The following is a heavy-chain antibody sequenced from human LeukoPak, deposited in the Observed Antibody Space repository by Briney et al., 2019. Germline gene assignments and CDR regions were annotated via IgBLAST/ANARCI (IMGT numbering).Heavy chain of an antibody. J-gene: IGHJ3*02. CDR1: GFTFSNAW. V-gene: IGHV3-15*07. Sequence: GSLRLSCAASGFTFSNAWMNWVRQAPGKGLEWVGRIKSKTDGGTSDYAAPVKGRFTISRDDSKNTLYLQMNSLKTEDTAVYYCTTRGDRYSYGYVAFDIWGQGTMVTVSS. D-gene: IGHD5-18*01. CDR2: IKSKTDGGTS. CDR3: TTRGDRYSYGYVAFDI.